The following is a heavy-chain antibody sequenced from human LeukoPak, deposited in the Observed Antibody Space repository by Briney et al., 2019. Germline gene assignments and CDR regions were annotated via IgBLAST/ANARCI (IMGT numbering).Heavy chain of an antibody. J-gene: IGHJ4*02. D-gene: IGHD3-22*01. CDR2: IYYSGST. Sequence: SETLSLTCTVSGGSVSSGGYYWSWIRQPPGKGLEWIGYIYYSGSTNYNPSLKSRVTISVDTSKNQFSLKLSSVTAVDTAVYYCASTSHDSSGYYPHNFDYWGQGTLVTVSS. CDR1: GGSVSSGGYY. V-gene: IGHV4-61*08. CDR3: ASTSHDSSGYYPHNFDY.